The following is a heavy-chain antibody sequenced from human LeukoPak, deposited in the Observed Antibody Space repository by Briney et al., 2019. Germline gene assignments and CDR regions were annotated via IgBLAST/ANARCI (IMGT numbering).Heavy chain of an antibody. CDR3: AKQTYSSSWY. V-gene: IGHV4-30-2*03. CDR2: IHYTGST. D-gene: IGHD6-13*01. Sequence: PSQTLSLTCAVSGGSISSGFYSWSWIRQPPGKGLEWIGSIHYTGSTYYSPSLKSRVTISVDTSKSQLSLKLSSVTAADTAVYYCAKQTYSSSWYWGQGSLVTVSS. J-gene: IGHJ4*02. CDR1: GGSISSGFYS.